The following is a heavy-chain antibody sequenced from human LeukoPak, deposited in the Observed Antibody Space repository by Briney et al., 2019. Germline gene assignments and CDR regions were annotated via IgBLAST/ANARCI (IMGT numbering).Heavy chain of an antibody. D-gene: IGHD1-1*01. CDR1: GGSIGSGSYY. Sequence: SETLSLTCTVSGGSIGSGSYYWSWIRQPAGKGLEWIGRTYTSGSTNYNPSLKSRVTISLDTSKNQFSLKLSSVTAADTAVYYCARYYRGTTSFDYWGQGTLVTVSS. J-gene: IGHJ4*02. CDR2: TYTSGST. CDR3: ARYYRGTTSFDY. V-gene: IGHV4-61*02.